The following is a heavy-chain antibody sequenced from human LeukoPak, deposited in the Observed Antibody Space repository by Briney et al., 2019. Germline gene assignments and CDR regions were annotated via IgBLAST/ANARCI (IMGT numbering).Heavy chain of an antibody. Sequence: GGSLRLSCAASGFTFDDYGMSWVRQAPGKGLEWVSGINWNGGSTGYADSVKGRFTISRDNAKKSLYLQMNSLRAEDTALYYCAKVAGPWTYYYYYGMDVWGQGTTVTVSS. V-gene: IGHV3-20*04. CDR3: AKVAGPWTYYYYYGMDV. J-gene: IGHJ6*02. D-gene: IGHD6-19*01. CDR1: GFTFDDYG. CDR2: INWNGGST.